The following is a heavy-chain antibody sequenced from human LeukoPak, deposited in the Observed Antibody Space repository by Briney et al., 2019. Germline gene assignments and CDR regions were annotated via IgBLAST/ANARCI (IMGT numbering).Heavy chain of an antibody. J-gene: IGHJ4*02. D-gene: IGHD3-9*01. CDR2: ISSGGNVE. CDR3: ARDTLNGPFVISLDY. CDR1: GSTFSTHE. V-gene: IGHV3-48*03. Sequence: GGSLRLSCAASGSTFSTHEMNWVRQAPGKGLEWVSHISSGGNVEYYLDSVRGRFTMSRDNARSLLFLQMNSLRAEDTGVYYCARDTLNGPFVISLDYWGQGALVTVSS.